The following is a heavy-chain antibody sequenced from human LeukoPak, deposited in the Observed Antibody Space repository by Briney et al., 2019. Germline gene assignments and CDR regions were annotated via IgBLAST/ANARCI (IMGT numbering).Heavy chain of an antibody. V-gene: IGHV3-7*05. CDR3: ASSWGSGTWDY. D-gene: IGHD3-10*01. Sequence: GGSLRLSCAASGLTLTSFWMSWLRQAPGKGLEWVASIKEDGSEKYYVDSVKGRPTISRDNARNSLYLQMNSLRAEDTAVYYCASSWGSGTWDYWGQGTLVTVSS. CDR1: GLTLTSFW. J-gene: IGHJ4*02. CDR2: IKEDGSEK.